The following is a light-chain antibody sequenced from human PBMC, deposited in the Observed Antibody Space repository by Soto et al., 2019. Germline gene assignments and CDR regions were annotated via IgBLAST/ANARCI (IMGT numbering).Light chain of an antibody. CDR1: GSNIGAGSD. J-gene: IGLJ1*01. V-gene: IGLV1-40*01. CDR3: QSYDISLSGWV. CDR2: GNN. Sequence: QSVLTQPPSVSGAPGQRVTISCTGSGSNIGAGSDVHWYQQLPGTAPKLLVYGNNNRPTGGPNRFSGTKTATSASLDITGLQXEDXADYYCQSYDISLSGWVFGTGTKLTV.